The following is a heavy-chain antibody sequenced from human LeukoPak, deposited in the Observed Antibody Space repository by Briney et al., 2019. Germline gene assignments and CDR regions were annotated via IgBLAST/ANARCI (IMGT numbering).Heavy chain of an antibody. CDR3: STTLDH. CDR2: IKEDGSEK. Sequence: RPGGSLRLSCAASGFAFSNYWMHWVRHTPGKGLEWVANIKEDGSEKNYIDSVKGRFTISRDNAKSSVYLQMNSLRAEDTATYFCSTTLDHWGQGVQVTVSS. CDR1: GFAFSNYW. V-gene: IGHV3-7*01. J-gene: IGHJ4*02.